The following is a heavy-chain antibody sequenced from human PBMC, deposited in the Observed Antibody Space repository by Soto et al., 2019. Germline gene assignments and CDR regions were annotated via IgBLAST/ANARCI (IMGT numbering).Heavy chain of an antibody. D-gene: IGHD2-2*01. CDR3: ARGADILDHCSSSSCYGGFDP. CDR2: ISSSSSVI. CDR1: GFTFSSYE. V-gene: IGHV3-48*03. J-gene: IGHJ5*02. Sequence: GGSLTLSCAVSGFTFSSYEMNWVSQAHGKGLEWVSYISSSSSVINYADSVKGRFTISRNNAKKSLYLQMHSLRAEDTAVYYCARGADILDHCSSSSCYGGFDPWGQGTLVTVSS.